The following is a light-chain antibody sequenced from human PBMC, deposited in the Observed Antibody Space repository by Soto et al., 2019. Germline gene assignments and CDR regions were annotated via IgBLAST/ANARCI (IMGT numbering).Light chain of an antibody. CDR3: QQRSNWPIT. Sequence: EIVMTQSPATLSVSPVERATLSCGASQSVRSYLAWYQQKPGQAPRLLIYGASTRATGIPARFSGSGSGTDHTLTISSLEPEDSAVYYCQQRSNWPITFGQGTRLEIK. J-gene: IGKJ5*01. V-gene: IGKV3-11*01. CDR2: GAS. CDR1: QSVRSY.